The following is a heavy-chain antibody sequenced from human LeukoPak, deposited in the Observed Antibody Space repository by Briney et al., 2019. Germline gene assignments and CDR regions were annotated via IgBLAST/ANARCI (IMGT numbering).Heavy chain of an antibody. CDR1: GYTFTSYG. V-gene: IGHV1-18*01. J-gene: IGHJ4*02. D-gene: IGHD2-15*01. CDR3: ARDRVSQYCSGGSCYPGCDY. CDR2: ISAYNGNT. Sequence: ASVKVSCKASGYTFTSYGISWVRQAPGQGLEWMGWISAYNGNTNYAQKLQGRVTMTTDTSTSTAYVELRSLRSDDTAVYYCARDRVSQYCSGGSCYPGCDYWGQGTLVTVSS.